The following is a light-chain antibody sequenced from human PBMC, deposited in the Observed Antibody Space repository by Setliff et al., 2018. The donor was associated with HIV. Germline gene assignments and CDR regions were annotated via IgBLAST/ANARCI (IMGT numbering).Light chain of an antibody. J-gene: IGKJ1*01. V-gene: IGKV1-39*01. CDR1: QTIAYY. CDR2: AAS. CDR3: QQSSSTPRT. Sequence: DIQMTQSPSSLSASVGDRVTITCRASQTIAYYLNWYQQKPGEDPKLLIYAASSLQSGVPSRFSGSGSGTDFTLTISSLQPEDFATYYCQQSSSTPRTFGQGTKVDIK.